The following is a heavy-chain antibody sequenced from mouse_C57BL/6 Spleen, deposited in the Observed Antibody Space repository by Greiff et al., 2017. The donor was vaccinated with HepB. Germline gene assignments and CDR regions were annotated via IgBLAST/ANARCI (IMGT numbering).Heavy chain of an antibody. CDR2: INPNNGGT. CDR1: GYTFTDYN. CDR3: ASRSLYDYDGSAMDY. Sequence: EVKLMESGPELVKPGASVKMSCKASGYTFTDYNMHWVKQSHGKSLEWIGYINPNNGGTSYNQKFKGKATLTVNKSSSTAYMELRSLTSEDSAVYYCASRSLYDYDGSAMDYWGQGTSVTVSS. D-gene: IGHD2-4*01. V-gene: IGHV1-22*01. J-gene: IGHJ4*01.